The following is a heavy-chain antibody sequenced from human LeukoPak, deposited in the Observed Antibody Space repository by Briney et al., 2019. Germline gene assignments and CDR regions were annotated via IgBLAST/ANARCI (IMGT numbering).Heavy chain of an antibody. D-gene: IGHD2-8*01. CDR3: ARGSIKGTKYYFDY. CDR2: IYTSGST. CDR1: GGSISSYY. V-gene: IGHV4-4*07. Sequence: SETLSLTCTVSGGSISSYYWSWIRQPAGKGLEWIGRIYTSGSTNYNASLKSRVTMSVDTSKNQFSLKLSSVTAADTAVYYCARGSIKGTKYYFDYWGQGTLVTVS. J-gene: IGHJ4*02.